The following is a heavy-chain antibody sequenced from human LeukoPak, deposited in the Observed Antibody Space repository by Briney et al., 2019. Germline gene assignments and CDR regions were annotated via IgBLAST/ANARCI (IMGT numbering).Heavy chain of an antibody. CDR3: ARDRLHAAHFDY. CDR1: GGAFSSYA. J-gene: IGHJ4*02. D-gene: IGHD2-15*01. CDR2: IIPIFGTA. Sequence: SVKVSCKASGGAFSSYAISWVRQAPGQGLEWMGGIIPIFGTANYAQKFQGRVTITADESTSTAYMELSSLRSADTAVYYCARDRLHAAHFDYWGQGTLVTVSS. V-gene: IGHV1-69*01.